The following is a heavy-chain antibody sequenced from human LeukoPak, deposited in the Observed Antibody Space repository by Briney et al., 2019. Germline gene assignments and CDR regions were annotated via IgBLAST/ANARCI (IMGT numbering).Heavy chain of an antibody. V-gene: IGHV4-59*11. CDR2: IYYSGST. CDR3: ARESDY. J-gene: IGHJ4*02. Sequence: SETLSLTCTVSGGSISSHYWSWIRHPPGKGLEWIGYIYYSGSTNYNPSLKSRVTISVDTSKNQFSLKLSSVTAADTAVYYCARESDYWGQGTLVTVSS. CDR1: GGSISSHY.